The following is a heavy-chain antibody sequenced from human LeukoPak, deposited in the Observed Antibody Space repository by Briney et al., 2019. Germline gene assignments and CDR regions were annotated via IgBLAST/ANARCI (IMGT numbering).Heavy chain of an antibody. CDR2: ISYDGSNK. Sequence: PGGSLRLSCAASGFTFSSYAMHWVRQAPGKGLEWVAVISYDGSNKYYADSVKGRFTISRDNSKNTLYLQMNSLRAEDTAVYYCARDPGAGTVAGTGAFDIWGQGTMVTVSS. D-gene: IGHD6-19*01. CDR1: GFTFSSYA. CDR3: ARDPGAGTVAGTGAFDI. V-gene: IGHV3-30-3*01. J-gene: IGHJ3*02.